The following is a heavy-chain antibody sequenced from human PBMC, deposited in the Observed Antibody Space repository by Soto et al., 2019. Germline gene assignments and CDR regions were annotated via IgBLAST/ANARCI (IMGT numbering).Heavy chain of an antibody. CDR3: ARVERDYDILTGYYRQGYYYYYMDV. V-gene: IGHV3-74*01. CDR2: INSDGSST. D-gene: IGHD3-9*01. J-gene: IGHJ6*03. CDR1: GFTFSSYW. Sequence: GGSLRLSCAASGFTFSSYWMHWVRQAPGKGLVWVSRINSDGSSTSYADSVKGRFTISRDNAKNTLYLQMNSLRAEDTAVYYCARVERDYDILTGYYRQGYYYYYMDVWGKGTTVTVSS.